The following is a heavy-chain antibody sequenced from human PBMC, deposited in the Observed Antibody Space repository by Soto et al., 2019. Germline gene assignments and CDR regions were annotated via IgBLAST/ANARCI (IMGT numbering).Heavy chain of an antibody. J-gene: IGHJ5*02. CDR3: AKDSVFQQWLVTNCFDP. CDR1: GFTFSSYA. D-gene: IGHD6-19*01. Sequence: PGGSLRLSCAASGFTFSSYAMSWVRQAPGKGLEWVSAISGSGGSTYYADSVKGRFTISRDNSKNTLYLQMNSLRAEDTAVYYCAKDSVFQQWLVTNCFDPWGQGTLVTVSS. V-gene: IGHV3-23*01. CDR2: ISGSGGST.